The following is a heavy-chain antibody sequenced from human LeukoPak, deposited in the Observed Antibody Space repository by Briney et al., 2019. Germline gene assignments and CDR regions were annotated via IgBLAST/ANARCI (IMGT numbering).Heavy chain of an antibody. Sequence: GGSLRLSCAASGFTFSSYAMSWVRQAPGKGLEWASAISGSGGSTYYADSVKGRFTISRDNSKNTLYLQMNSLRAEDTAVYYCVKGYSYGYPFDYWGQGTLVTVSS. V-gene: IGHV3-23*01. J-gene: IGHJ4*02. CDR2: ISGSGGST. CDR1: GFTFSSYA. CDR3: VKGYSYGYPFDY. D-gene: IGHD5-18*01.